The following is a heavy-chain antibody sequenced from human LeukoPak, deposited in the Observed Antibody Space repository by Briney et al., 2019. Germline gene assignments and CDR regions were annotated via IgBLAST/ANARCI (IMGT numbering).Heavy chain of an antibody. CDR3: ARLASDYYGSGSYYYYMDV. D-gene: IGHD3-10*01. V-gene: IGHV4-38-2*01. Sequence: SSETLSLTCAVSGYSISSGYYWGWIRQPPGKGLEWIGSIYHSGSTYYNPSLKSRVTISVDTSKNQFSLKLSSVTAADTAVYYCARLASDYYGSGSYYYYMDVWGKGTMVTVSS. J-gene: IGHJ6*03. CDR2: IYHSGST. CDR1: GYSISSGYY.